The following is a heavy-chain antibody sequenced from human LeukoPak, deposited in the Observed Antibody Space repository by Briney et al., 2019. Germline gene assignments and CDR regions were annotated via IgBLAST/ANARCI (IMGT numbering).Heavy chain of an antibody. D-gene: IGHD5-12*01. J-gene: IGHJ4*02. V-gene: IGHV1-46*01. CDR1: GYTFTIYY. CDR2: INPSGGST. Sequence: ASVKVSCKASGYTFTIYYIHWVRQAPGQGLEWMGLINPSGGSTNYAQKFQGRVTMTRDTSTSTVYMELSSLRSEDTAVYYCAREVATSSEARDYWGQGTLVTVSS. CDR3: AREVATSSEARDY.